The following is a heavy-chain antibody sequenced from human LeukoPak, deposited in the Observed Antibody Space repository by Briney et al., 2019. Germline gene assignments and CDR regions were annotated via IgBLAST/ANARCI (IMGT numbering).Heavy chain of an antibody. CDR3: ARDGPYSSSATHPP. CDR1: GFTFSSYW. J-gene: IGHJ5*02. V-gene: IGHV3-7*03. Sequence: PGGSLRLSCAASGFTFSSYWMSWVRQAPGKGLGWVANIKQDGSEKYHVGSVKGRFTISRDNAKNSLYLQMNSLRAEDTAVYYCARDGPYSSSATHPPWGQGTLVTVSS. D-gene: IGHD6-6*01. CDR2: IKQDGSEK.